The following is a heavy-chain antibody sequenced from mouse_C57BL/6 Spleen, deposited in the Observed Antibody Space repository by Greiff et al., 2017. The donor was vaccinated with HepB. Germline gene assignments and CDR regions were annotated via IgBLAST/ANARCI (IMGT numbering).Heavy chain of an antibody. J-gene: IGHJ3*01. CDR1: GFTFTSYW. V-gene: IGHV1-50*01. D-gene: IGHD2-1*01. CDR2: IGTSDSYT. CDR3: ASYGNPFAY. Sequence: VKLQQPGAELVKPGASVKLSCKASGFTFTSYWMQWVKQRPGQGLEWIGEIGTSDSYTNYNQKFKGKATLTVDNSSSTAYMQLSSLTAEDSAVYYSASYGNPFAYWGQGTLVTVSA.